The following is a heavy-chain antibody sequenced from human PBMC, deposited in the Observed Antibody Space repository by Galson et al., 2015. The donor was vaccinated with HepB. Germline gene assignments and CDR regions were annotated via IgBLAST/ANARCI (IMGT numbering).Heavy chain of an antibody. CDR1: GYTFTGYY. D-gene: IGHD1-26*01. CDR3: ARDRTHEGAPDYYYYYGMDV. CDR2: INPNSGGT. V-gene: IGHV1-2*06. J-gene: IGHJ6*02. Sequence: SVKVSCKASGYTFTGYYMHWVRQAPGQGLEWMGRINPNSGGTNYAQKFQGRVTMTRDTSISTAYMELSRLRSDDTAVYYCARDRTHEGAPDYYYYYGMDVWGQGTTVTVSS.